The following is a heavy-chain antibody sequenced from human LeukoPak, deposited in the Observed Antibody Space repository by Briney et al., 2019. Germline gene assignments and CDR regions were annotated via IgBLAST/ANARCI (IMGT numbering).Heavy chain of an antibody. CDR3: ARGPSSGIDY. D-gene: IGHD6-19*01. CDR1: GFTFSNYN. V-gene: IGHV3-48*01. CDR2: ISSSSSTI. J-gene: IGHJ4*02. Sequence: PGGSLRLSCAASGFTFSNYNMNWVRQAPGKGLEWVSYISSSSSTIYYADSVKGRFTISRDNAKNSLYLQMNSLRAEDTAVYYCARGPSSGIDYWGQGTLVTVSS.